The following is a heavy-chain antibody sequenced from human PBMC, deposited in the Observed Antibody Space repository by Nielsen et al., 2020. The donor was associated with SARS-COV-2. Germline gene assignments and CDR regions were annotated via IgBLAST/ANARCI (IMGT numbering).Heavy chain of an antibody. CDR2: IDHRGST. J-gene: IGHJ3*02. CDR1: GGSFSDYY. V-gene: IGHV4-34*01. Sequence: SETLSLTCAVYGGSFSDYYWTWIRQPPGEGLEWIAEIDHRGSTKYNPSFTSRVTISVDTSKNQFSLKLTSVTAADTAVYHCARADSRSPMPFDIWGQGTMVTVS. CDR3: ARADSRSPMPFDI. D-gene: IGHD3-22*01.